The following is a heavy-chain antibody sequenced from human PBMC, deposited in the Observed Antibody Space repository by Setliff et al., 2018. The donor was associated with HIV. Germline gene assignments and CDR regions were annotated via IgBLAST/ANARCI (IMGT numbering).Heavy chain of an antibody. Sequence: GASVKVSCKASGYTFTSYGISWVRQAPGQGLEWMGWISGYNGNTKYVQKLQGRVTMTTDTSTSTAYMELRSLRSDDTAVYYCATSSRIYYYSYMDVWGKGTTVTVSS. J-gene: IGHJ6*03. CDR3: ATSSRIYYYSYMDV. CDR1: GYTFTSYG. D-gene: IGHD2-2*01. V-gene: IGHV1-18*01. CDR2: ISGYNGNT.